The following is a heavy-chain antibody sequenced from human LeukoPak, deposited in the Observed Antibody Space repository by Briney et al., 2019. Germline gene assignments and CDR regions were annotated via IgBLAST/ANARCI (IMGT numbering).Heavy chain of an antibody. CDR1: GFTVSSNY. J-gene: IGHJ6*02. V-gene: IGHV3-66*01. D-gene: IGHD6-19*01. Sequence: GGSLRLSCAASGFTVSSNYMSWVRQAPGKGLEWVSVIYSGGSTYYADSVKGRFTISRDNSKNTLYLQMNSLRAEDTAVYYCARDRGYSRGWSTWVLYGMDVWGQGTTVTVSS. CDR2: IYSGGST. CDR3: ARDRGYSRGWSTWVLYGMDV.